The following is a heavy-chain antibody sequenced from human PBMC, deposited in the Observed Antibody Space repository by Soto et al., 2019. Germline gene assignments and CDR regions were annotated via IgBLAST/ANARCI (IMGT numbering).Heavy chain of an antibody. V-gene: IGHV1-3*01. CDR3: ARGGYFDSSNYLAY. J-gene: IGHJ4*02. CDR2: INPGNGNT. CDR1: GYTFTSYG. D-gene: IGHD3-22*01. Sequence: ASVKVSCKASGYTFTSYGINWVRQAPGRGLEWMGWINPGNGNTKYSQQFQGGVIIDRDTSASTAYMELSSLRPEDTAVYYCARGGYFDSSNYLAYWGLGTLVTVS.